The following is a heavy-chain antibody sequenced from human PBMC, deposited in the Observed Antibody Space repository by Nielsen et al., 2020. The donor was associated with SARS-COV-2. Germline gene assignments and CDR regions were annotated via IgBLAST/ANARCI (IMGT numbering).Heavy chain of an antibody. CDR3: ARERLWVGEVF. Sequence: GESLKISCAASGFTFSSYGMHWVRQAPGKGLEWVAVISSDGNKKNYADSVKGRFTISRDNSKSTLYLQMNSLRPDDTAVYFCARERLWVGEVFWGQGTLVTVSS. CDR2: ISSDGNKK. J-gene: IGHJ4*02. CDR1: GFTFSSYG. D-gene: IGHD3-10*01. V-gene: IGHV3-30-3*01.